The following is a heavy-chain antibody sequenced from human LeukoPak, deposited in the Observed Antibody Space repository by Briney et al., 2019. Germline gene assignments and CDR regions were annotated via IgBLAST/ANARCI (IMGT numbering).Heavy chain of an antibody. CDR2: ISWNSGSI. J-gene: IGHJ4*02. D-gene: IGHD3-22*01. V-gene: IGHV3-9*01. Sequence: PGRSLRLSCAASGFTFDDYAMHWVRQAPGKGLEWVSGISWNSGSIGYADSVKGRFTISRDSSKNTLYLQMNSLRAEDTAVYYCARRAGDYSHPYDYWGQGTLVTVSS. CDR1: GFTFDDYA. CDR3: ARRAGDYSHPYDY.